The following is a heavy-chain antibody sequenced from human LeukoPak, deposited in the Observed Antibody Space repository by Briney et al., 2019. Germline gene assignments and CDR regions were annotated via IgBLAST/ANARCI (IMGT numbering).Heavy chain of an antibody. Sequence: GGSLGLSCSASGFTFSDYWMMWVRQAPGKGLEWVGNIRQDDSEKNYADSVKGRFTISRDNAKFSLYLQMNSLRAEDTAIYYCATDRKVGTWDPRFNYWGQGTLVTVSS. D-gene: IGHD4-23*01. CDR3: ATDRKVGTWDPRFNY. CDR1: GFTFSDYW. V-gene: IGHV3-7*01. CDR2: IRQDDSEK. J-gene: IGHJ4*02.